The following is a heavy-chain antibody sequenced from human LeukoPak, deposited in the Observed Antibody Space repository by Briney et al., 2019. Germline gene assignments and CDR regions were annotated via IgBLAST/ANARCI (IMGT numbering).Heavy chain of an antibody. Sequence: SETLSLTCAVYGGSFSGYYWSWIRQPPGKGLEWIGEINHSGSTNYNPSLKSRVTISVDTSKNQFSLKLSSVTAAETAVYYCATNLRSTAGFDVWGPGTTVTVSS. CDR2: INHSGST. CDR1: GGSFSGYY. V-gene: IGHV4-34*01. D-gene: IGHD6-25*01. J-gene: IGHJ3*01. CDR3: ATNLRSTAGFDV.